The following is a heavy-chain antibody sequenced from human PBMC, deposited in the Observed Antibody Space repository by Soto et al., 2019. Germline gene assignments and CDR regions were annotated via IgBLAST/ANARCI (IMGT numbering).Heavy chain of an antibody. CDR1: GYTFTGYY. D-gene: IGHD1-20*01. Sequence: ASVKVSCKASGYTFTGYYMHWVRQAPGQGLEWMGWINPNSGGTNYAQKFQGWVTMTRDTSISTAYMELSRLRSDDTAVYYCARVSGITRTDHFDYWGQGTLVTVSS. CDR2: INPNSGGT. V-gene: IGHV1-2*04. CDR3: ARVSGITRTDHFDY. J-gene: IGHJ4*02.